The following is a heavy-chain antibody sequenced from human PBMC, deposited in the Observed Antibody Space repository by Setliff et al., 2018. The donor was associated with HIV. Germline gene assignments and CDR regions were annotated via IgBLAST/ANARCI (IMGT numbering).Heavy chain of an antibody. J-gene: IGHJ5*02. CDR3: ARRIGDSGSFPDKNWFDT. D-gene: IGHD3-10*01. Sequence: PSETLSLTCTVSGDSISSYFWSWIRQSPGKGLEWIGFRSTTGSTYYNPSLKSRVTISVDTSKNQFSLRLTSVTAADTAVYYCARRIGDSGSFPDKNWFDTWGQGSLVTVSS. V-gene: IGHV4-4*09. CDR1: GDSISSYF. CDR2: RSTTGST.